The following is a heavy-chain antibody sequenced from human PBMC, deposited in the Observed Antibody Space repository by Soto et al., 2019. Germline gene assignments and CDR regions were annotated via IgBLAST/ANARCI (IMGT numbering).Heavy chain of an antibody. D-gene: IGHD2-8*02. V-gene: IGHV3-23*01. CDR1: GFTFNNYA. CDR3: VKDWTGDTCPCMDV. Sequence: EVQLLESGGGLVQPGGSLRLSCAASGFTFNNYAMTWVRQAPGKGLEWVSTISGSDGSTYYADSVKGRLTISRDNSKNALYLQMGSLRAEDTALYYCVKDWTGDTCPCMDVWGQGTTVTVSS. CDR2: ISGSDGST. J-gene: IGHJ6*01.